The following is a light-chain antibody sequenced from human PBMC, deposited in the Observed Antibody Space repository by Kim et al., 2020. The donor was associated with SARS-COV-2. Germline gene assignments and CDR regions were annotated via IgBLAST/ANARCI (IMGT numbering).Light chain of an antibody. J-gene: IGKJ2*01. CDR2: KVS. Sequence: DVVMTQSPLSLPVTLGQPASISCRSTQGLVHSDGNTYLNWFQQRPGQSPRRLIYKVSNRDPGVPDRFSGSGSGTDFTLEISRVEADDVGVYYCMQGTHWPPYTFGQGTKLEIK. CDR1: QGLVHSDGNTY. V-gene: IGKV2-30*02. CDR3: MQGTHWPPYT.